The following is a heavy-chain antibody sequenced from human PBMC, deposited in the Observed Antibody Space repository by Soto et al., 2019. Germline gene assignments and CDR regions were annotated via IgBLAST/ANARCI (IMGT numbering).Heavy chain of an antibody. CDR2: MNPNSGNT. D-gene: IGHD3-9*01. CDR1: GYTFTSYD. Sequence: ASVKVSCTASGYTFTSYDINWVRQATGQGLEWMGWMNPNSGNTGYAQKFQGRVTMTRNTSISTAYMELSSLRSEDTAVYYCARPDYDILTGYPGSFDYWGQGTLVTVSS. J-gene: IGHJ4*02. CDR3: ARPDYDILTGYPGSFDY. V-gene: IGHV1-8*01.